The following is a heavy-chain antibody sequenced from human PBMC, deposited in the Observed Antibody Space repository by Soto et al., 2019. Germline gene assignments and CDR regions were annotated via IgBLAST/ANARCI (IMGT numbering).Heavy chain of an antibody. V-gene: IGHV3-7*05. D-gene: IGHD2-15*01. Sequence: EVQLVESGGGLVQPGGSLRLSCAASGFTFSTYWMNWVRQAPGKGLEWVANINQDGSAINYVDSVRGRFTISRDNAKNSLYVKVKSLRAGDTAVFYCARDRDMEDDWGQGTLVTVSS. J-gene: IGHJ4*02. CDR2: INQDGSAI. CDR3: ARDRDMEDD. CDR1: GFTFSTYW.